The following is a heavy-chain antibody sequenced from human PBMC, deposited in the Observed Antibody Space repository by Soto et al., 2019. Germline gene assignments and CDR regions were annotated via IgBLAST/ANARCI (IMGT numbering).Heavy chain of an antibody. CDR3: VKSGDADNRLDY. Sequence: GALSLSSAAPGFTHSDHHLYWVRQAPGKGLEWIGYRSNSGSFTRYADSVEGRVSISRDTAKSSRYLRIRSRRGDDTATYYCVKSGDADNRLDYVGQGAPVTVSS. D-gene: IGHD2-21*02. CDR1: GFTHSDHH. CDR2: RSNSGSFT. J-gene: IGHJ4*02. V-gene: IGHV3-11*06.